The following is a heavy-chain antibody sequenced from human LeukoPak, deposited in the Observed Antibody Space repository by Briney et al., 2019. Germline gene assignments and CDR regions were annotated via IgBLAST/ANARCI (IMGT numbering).Heavy chain of an antibody. J-gene: IGHJ4*02. CDR1: GGSFSGYY. V-gene: IGHV4-34*01. D-gene: IGHD2-21*01. CDR2: INHSGST. CDR3: ARFVVGYFDY. Sequence: SETLSLTCAVYGGSFSGYYWSWIRQPPGKGLEWIGEINHSGSTDYNPSLKSRVTISVDTSKNQFSLKLSSVTAADTAVYYCARFVVGYFDYWGQGTLVTVSS.